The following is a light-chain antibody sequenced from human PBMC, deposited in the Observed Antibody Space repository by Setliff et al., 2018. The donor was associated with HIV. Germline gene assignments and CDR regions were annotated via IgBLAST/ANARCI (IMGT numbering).Light chain of an antibody. Sequence: QSVLTQPASVSGSPGQSITISCTGTSSDVGGYIYVSWYQQHPGKAPKLMIYDVNKRPSGVSNRFSGSKSGNTASLTISGLQAEDEADYYCSSYTTTSTFVFGTGTKVTVL. J-gene: IGLJ1*01. CDR1: SSDVGGYIY. CDR3: SSYTTTSTFV. V-gene: IGLV2-14*01. CDR2: DVN.